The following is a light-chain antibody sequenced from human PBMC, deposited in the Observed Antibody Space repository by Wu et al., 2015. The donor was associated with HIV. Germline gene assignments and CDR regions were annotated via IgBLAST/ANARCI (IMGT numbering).Light chain of an antibody. CDR1: QNINSY. CDR2: SAS. V-gene: IGKV1-39*01. Sequence: DIQMTQSPSSLSASVEDRVTITCQASQNINSYLNWFQQKPGKAPKLLIYSASILKSGVPSRFSGGGSGTDFTLTISSLQPEDFATYYCQQSYTAETFGQGTKVGIK. J-gene: IGKJ1*01. CDR3: QQSYTAET.